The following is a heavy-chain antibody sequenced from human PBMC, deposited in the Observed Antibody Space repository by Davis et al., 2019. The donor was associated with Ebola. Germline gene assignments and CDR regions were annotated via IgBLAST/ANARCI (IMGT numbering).Heavy chain of an antibody. CDR1: GFTFSSYS. CDR3: ASRDTAMAALDY. Sequence: GESLKISCAASGFTFSSYSVNWVRQAPGKGLEWVSSISSSSSYIYYADSVKGRFTISRDNAKNSLYLQMNSLRAEDTAVYYCASRDTAMAALDYWGQGTLVTVSS. V-gene: IGHV3-21*01. D-gene: IGHD5-18*01. J-gene: IGHJ4*02. CDR2: ISSSSSYI.